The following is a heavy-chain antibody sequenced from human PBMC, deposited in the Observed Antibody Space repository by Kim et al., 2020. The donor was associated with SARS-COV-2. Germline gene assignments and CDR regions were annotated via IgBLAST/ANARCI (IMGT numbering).Heavy chain of an antibody. CDR3: ARDLDGGHSSGWYDAFDI. V-gene: IGHV3-30*04. J-gene: IGHJ3*02. D-gene: IGHD6-19*01. CDR2: ISYDGSNK. CDR1: GFTFSSYA. Sequence: GGSLRLSCAASGFTFSSYAMHWVRQAPGKGLEWVAVISYDGSNKYYADSVKGRFTISRDNSKNTLYLQMNSLRAEDTAVYYCARDLDGGHSSGWYDAFDIWGQGTMVTVSS.